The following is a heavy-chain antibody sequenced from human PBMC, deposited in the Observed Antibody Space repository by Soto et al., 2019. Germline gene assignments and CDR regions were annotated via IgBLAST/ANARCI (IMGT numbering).Heavy chain of an antibody. CDR3: VKVAIFGVALV. D-gene: IGHD3-3*01. Sequence: GGSLRLSCSASGFIFPDYLMHWVRQAPGKGLEYVSGITGDGVGTNYADSVKGRFAISRDNSKNTLYLQMSRLRAEDTAVYYCVKVAIFGVALVWGQGTTVTVSS. CDR1: GFIFPDYL. V-gene: IGHV3-64D*08. CDR2: ITGDGVGT. J-gene: IGHJ6*02.